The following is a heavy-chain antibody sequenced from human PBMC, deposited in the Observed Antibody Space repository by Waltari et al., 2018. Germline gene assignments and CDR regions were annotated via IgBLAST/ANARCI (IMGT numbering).Heavy chain of an antibody. CDR2: IKSKTDGGTT. J-gene: IGHJ4*02. CDR1: GFTLSNAW. D-gene: IGHD1-26*01. V-gene: IGHV3-15*01. CDR3: WVGARD. Sequence: EVQLVESGGGLVKPGGSLRLPCAASGFTLSNAWMSWVRQAPGKGLEWVCRIKSKTDGGTTDYAAPVKGRFTISRDDSKNTLYLQMNSLKTEDTAVYYCWVGARDWGQGTLVTVSS.